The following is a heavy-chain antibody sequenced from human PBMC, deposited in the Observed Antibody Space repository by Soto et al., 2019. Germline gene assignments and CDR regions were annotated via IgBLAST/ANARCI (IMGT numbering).Heavy chain of an antibody. CDR3: AVEPKWELPPRFGY. D-gene: IGHD1-26*01. CDR1: GFTFSSYA. Sequence: QVQLVESGGGVVQPGRSLRLSCAASGFTFSSYAMHWVRQAPGKGLEWVAVISYDGSNKYYADSVKGRFTISRDNSKNSLYLQMNSLRAEDTAVYYCAVEPKWELPPRFGYWGQGTLVTVSS. J-gene: IGHJ4*02. CDR2: ISYDGSNK. V-gene: IGHV3-30-3*01.